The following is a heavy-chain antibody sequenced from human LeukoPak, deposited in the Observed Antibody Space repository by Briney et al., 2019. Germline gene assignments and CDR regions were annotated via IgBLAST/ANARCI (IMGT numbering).Heavy chain of an antibody. CDR1: GFTFSDYY. Sequence: PGGSLRLSCAASGFTFSDYYMSWIRQAPGKGLEWVSYISSSGSTIYYADSVKGRFTISRDNSYNTLYLQMSSLRAEDTAVYYCTKEHDYSNLAEDYWGQGTLVTVSS. CDR2: ISSSGSTI. J-gene: IGHJ4*02. CDR3: TKEHDYSNLAEDY. V-gene: IGHV3-11*01. D-gene: IGHD4-11*01.